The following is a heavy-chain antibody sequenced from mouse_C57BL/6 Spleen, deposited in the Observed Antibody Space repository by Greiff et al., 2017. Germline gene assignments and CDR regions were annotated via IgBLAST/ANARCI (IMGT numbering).Heavy chain of an antibody. Sequence: EVNLVESGGGLVKPGGSLKLSCAASGFTFSSYAMSWVRQTPEKRLEWVATISDGGSYTYYPDNVKGRFTISRDNAKNNLYLQMSHLKSEDTAMYYCARDKFYYGSREYYFDYWGQGTTLTVSS. V-gene: IGHV5-4*01. CDR1: GFTFSSYA. CDR3: ARDKFYYGSREYYFDY. J-gene: IGHJ2*01. D-gene: IGHD1-1*01. CDR2: ISDGGSYT.